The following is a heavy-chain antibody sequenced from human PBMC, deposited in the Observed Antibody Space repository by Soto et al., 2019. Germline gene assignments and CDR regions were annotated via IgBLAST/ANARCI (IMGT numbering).Heavy chain of an antibody. V-gene: IGHV1-8*01. D-gene: IGHD3-22*01. Sequence: QAQLVQSGTEVKKPGASVKVSCQASGYTFTNYDIFWMRQATGEGLEWMGWMNPYSNNAGYAEKFQGRVTMTRDTSTSTAYMELSGLTSEDTAVYYCARGASYYYDKHGDYRNWYFALWGRGTLLRVSS. CDR1: GYTFTNYD. CDR2: MNPYSNNA. CDR3: ARGASYYYDKHGDYRNWYFAL. J-gene: IGHJ2*01.